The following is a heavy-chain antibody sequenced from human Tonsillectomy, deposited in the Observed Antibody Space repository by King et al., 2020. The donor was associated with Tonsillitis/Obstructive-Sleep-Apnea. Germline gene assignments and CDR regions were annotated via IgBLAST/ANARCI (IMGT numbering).Heavy chain of an antibody. CDR2: INPNSGGT. D-gene: IGHD4-17*01. Sequence: QLVQSGAEVKKPGASVKVSCKASGYTFTDYYLHWVRQAPGQGLDWMGRINPNSGGTNYAQNFQGRVTMTRDTSITAAYMDLTRLRADDTAVYYCARGFHTTVTTLLDAFDLWGQGTMVTVSS. V-gene: IGHV1-2*06. J-gene: IGHJ3*01. CDR3: ARGFHTTVTTLLDAFDL. CDR1: GYTFTDYY.